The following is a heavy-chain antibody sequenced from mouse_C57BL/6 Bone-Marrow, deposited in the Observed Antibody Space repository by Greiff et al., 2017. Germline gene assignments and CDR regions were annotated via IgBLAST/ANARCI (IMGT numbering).Heavy chain of an antibody. J-gene: IGHJ3*01. D-gene: IGHD2-12*01. CDR3: ARSVYSYAY. CDR1: GYTFTSYW. V-gene: IGHV1-69*01. CDR2: IDPSDSYT. Sequence: QVQLQQPGAELVMPGASVKLSCKASGYTFTSYWMHWVKQRPGQGLEWIGEIDPSDSYTNYNQKFKGNSTLTLDKSSSPAYMQLSSLTSEDSAVYYCARSVYSYAYWGQGTLVTVSA.